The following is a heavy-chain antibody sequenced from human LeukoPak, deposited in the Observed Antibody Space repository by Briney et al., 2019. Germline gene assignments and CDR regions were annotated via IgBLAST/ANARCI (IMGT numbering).Heavy chain of an antibody. D-gene: IGHD2-15*01. V-gene: IGHV3-53*01. J-gene: IGHJ3*02. CDR2: IYCGGST. CDR3: AREMYCSGGSCYGDSFDI. CDR1: GFTVSSNY. Sequence: GGSLRLSCAASGFTVSSNYMSWVRQAPGKGLEWVSVIYCGGSTYYADSVKGRFSISRDKSKNTLYLQMNSLRAEDTALYYCAREMYCSGGSCYGDSFDIWGQGTMVTVSS.